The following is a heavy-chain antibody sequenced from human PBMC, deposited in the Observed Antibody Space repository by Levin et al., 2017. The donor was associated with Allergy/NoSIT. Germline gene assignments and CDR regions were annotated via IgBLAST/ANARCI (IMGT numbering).Heavy chain of an antibody. D-gene: IGHD3-10*01. J-gene: IGHJ4*02. CDR3: ASDTRLSTSCYGTYYGSGSYCH. V-gene: IGHV3-11*01. CDR1: GFTFSDYY. Sequence: GGSLRLSCAASGFTFSDYYMSWIRQAPGKGLEWVSYISSSGSTIYYADSVKGRFTISRDNAKNSLYLQMNSLRAEDTAVYYCASDTRLSTSCYGTYYGSGSYCHWGQGTLVTVSS. CDR2: ISSSGSTI.